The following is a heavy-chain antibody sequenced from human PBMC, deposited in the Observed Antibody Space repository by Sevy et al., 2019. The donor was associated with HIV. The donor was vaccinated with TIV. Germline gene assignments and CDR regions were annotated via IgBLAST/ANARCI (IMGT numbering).Heavy chain of an antibody. V-gene: IGHV1-24*01. CDR3: STTRDYYDSSGYPFDY. Sequence: ASVKVSCKVSGYTLTELSMHWVRQAPGKGLEWMPTFDPEDGETIYAQKFQGRVTMTEDTSTDTAYMELSSLRSEDTAVYYCSTTRDYYDSSGYPFDYWGQGTLVTVSS. CDR2: FDPEDGET. D-gene: IGHD3-22*01. CDR1: GYTLTELS. J-gene: IGHJ4*02.